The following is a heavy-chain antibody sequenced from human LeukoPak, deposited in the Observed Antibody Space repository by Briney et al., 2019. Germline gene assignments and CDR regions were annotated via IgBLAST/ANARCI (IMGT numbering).Heavy chain of an antibody. J-gene: IGHJ4*02. CDR3: LVSSSSDY. CDR1: GFIFSSYV. CDR2: ITGSGGST. D-gene: IGHD6-13*01. Sequence: GRSLRLSCAASGFIFSSYVMSWVRQAPGKGLEWVSAITGSGGSTYYADSVKGRFTISRDNSKNTLYLQMNSLRAEDTAVYYCLVSSSSDYWGQGTLVTVSS. V-gene: IGHV3-23*01.